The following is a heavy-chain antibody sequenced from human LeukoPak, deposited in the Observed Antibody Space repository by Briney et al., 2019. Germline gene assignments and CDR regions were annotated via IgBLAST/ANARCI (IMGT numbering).Heavy chain of an antibody. V-gene: IGHV4-34*01. Sequence: SETLSLTCAVYGGSFSGYYWSWIRQPPGKGLEWIGEINHSGSTNYNPSLKSRATISVDTSKNQFSLKLSSVTAADTAVYYCARTRYGGYCSSTSCKRSWFDPWGQGTLVTVPS. CDR2: INHSGST. CDR3: ARTRYGGYCSSTSCKRSWFDP. J-gene: IGHJ5*02. CDR1: GGSFSGYY. D-gene: IGHD2-2*01.